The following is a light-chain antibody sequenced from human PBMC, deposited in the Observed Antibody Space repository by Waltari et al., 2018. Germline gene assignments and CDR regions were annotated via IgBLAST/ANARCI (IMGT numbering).Light chain of an antibody. J-gene: IGKJ1*01. CDR1: QSVTTN. CDR2: GAS. Sequence: EIVMTQSPAYLSLSPGERATLSCRASQSVTTNLAWYQQKPGQAPRLLIYGASTRAAGIPVRFSGSGSGTEFTLTVSGLQSEDFAIYYCQQYNDWPPWTFGQGTKVEIK. V-gene: IGKV3-15*01. CDR3: QQYNDWPPWT.